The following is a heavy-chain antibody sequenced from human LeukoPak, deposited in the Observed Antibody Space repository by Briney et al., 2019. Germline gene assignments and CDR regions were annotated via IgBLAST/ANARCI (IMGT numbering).Heavy chain of an antibody. CDR3: ASYSDSPKEFDK. V-gene: IGHV1-2*02. CDR1: GNTFTGDF. J-gene: IGHJ4*02. CDR2: INVNSGGT. Sequence: ASVKVSCKASGNTFTGDFMQWVRQAPGLGLEWMGWINVNSGGTHYAQKFQGRVSMTSDTSIATAYMELSGLRSDDTAVYYCASYSDSPKEFDKWGQGTLVSVSS. D-gene: IGHD1-26*01.